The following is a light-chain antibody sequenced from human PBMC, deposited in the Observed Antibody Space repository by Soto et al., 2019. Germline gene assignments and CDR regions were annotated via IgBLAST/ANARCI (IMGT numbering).Light chain of an antibody. V-gene: IGLV4-60*02. J-gene: IGLJ3*02. CDR1: SGHSSYI. CDR3: ENWDSNTHTV. Sequence: QTVVTQSSSASASLGSSVKLTCTLSSGHSSYIIAWHQQQPGKAPRYLMKLEGSGSYNKGSGVPDRFSGSSSGADRYLTISNLQFEDEADYYCENWDSNTHTVFGGGTKLTVL. CDR2: LEGSGSY.